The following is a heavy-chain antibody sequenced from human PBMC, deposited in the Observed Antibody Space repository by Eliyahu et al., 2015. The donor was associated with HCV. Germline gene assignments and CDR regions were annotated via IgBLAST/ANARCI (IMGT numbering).Heavy chain of an antibody. J-gene: IGHJ6*02. V-gene: IGHV3-43*01. CDR3: AKDFRRYYYGSGGFGMDV. CDR2: ISWDGTST. CDR1: FDDYT. Sequence: FDDYTIHWVRQAPGKGLEWVSLISWDGTSTYYADSVKGRFTISRDNTKNSIYLQMNSLRTEDTALYYCAKDFRRYYYGSGGFGMDVWGQGTTVTVSS. D-gene: IGHD3-10*01.